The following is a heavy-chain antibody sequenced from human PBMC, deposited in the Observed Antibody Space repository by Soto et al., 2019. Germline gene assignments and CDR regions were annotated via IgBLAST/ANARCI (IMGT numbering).Heavy chain of an antibody. Sequence: EVQLVESGGGLVQPGRSLRLSCAASGFTFDDYAMHWVRQAPGKGLEWVSGISWNGGNIGYADSVKGRFPIARENAKNPLFLQMNSLRADDTASYCCAKDIYSSSSGQDYWGQGTPVTVSS. CDR1: GFTFDDYA. CDR2: ISWNGGNI. D-gene: IGHD6-6*01. CDR3: AKDIYSSSSGQDY. J-gene: IGHJ4*02. V-gene: IGHV3-9*01.